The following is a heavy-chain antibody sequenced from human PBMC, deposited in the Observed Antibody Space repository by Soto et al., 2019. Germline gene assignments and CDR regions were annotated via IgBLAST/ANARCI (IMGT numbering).Heavy chain of an antibody. Sequence: ASVKVSCKASGYTFTGYYMHWVRQAPGQGLEWMGWINPNSGGTNYAQKFQGWVTMTRDTSISTAYMELSRLRSDDTAVYYCARVTTGGYSSSSEAFDIWGQGTMVTVSS. CDR1: GYTFTGYY. V-gene: IGHV1-2*04. CDR3: ARVTTGGYSSSSEAFDI. CDR2: INPNSGGT. D-gene: IGHD6-6*01. J-gene: IGHJ3*02.